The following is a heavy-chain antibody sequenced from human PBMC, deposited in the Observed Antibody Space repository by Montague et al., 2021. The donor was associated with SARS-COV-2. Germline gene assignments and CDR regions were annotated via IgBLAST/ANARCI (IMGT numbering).Heavy chain of an antibody. CDR2: MHDSGTA. CDR3: TRLPRGSGTWGYFDY. CDR1: DGSIRSHY. J-gene: IGHJ4*02. Sequence: SETLSLTCTVSDGSIRSHYWNWMRQTPGKGLEWIGCMHDSGTANYNPSLRSRVTLMVDASRNQFSLELSSVTAADTAMYYCTRLPRGSGTWGYFDYWAQGILVTVSS. D-gene: IGHD3-10*01. V-gene: IGHV4-59*08.